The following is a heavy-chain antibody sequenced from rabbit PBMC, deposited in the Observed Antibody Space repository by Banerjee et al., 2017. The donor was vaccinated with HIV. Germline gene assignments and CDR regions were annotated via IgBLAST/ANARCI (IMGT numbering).Heavy chain of an antibody. CDR3: ARDLAGVIGWNFNL. J-gene: IGHJ4*01. V-gene: IGHV1S45*01. CDR1: GFSLSSRYW. D-gene: IGHD4-1*01. Sequence: QEQLEESGGDLVKPEGSLTLTCKASGFSLSSRYWMCWVRQAPGKGLEWIGCISAGSSGTTYYASWAKGRFTISKTSSTTVTLQMTSLTAADTATYFCARDLAGVIGWNFNLWGPGTLVTVS. CDR2: ISAGSSGTT.